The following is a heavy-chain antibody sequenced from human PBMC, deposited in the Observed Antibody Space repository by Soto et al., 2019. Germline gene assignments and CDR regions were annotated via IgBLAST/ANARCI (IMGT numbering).Heavy chain of an antibody. V-gene: IGHV4-34*01. CDR3: ARVQGRYSSGWLNY. CDR1: GGSFSGYY. CDR2: INHSGST. Sequence: PSETLSLTCSVYGGSFSGYYWSWIRQPPGKGLEWIGEINHSGSTNYTPSLKSRVTISVDTSKHHFSLKLSSVTAADTAVYYCARVQGRYSSGWLNYWGQGTLVTVSS. J-gene: IGHJ4*02. D-gene: IGHD6-19*01.